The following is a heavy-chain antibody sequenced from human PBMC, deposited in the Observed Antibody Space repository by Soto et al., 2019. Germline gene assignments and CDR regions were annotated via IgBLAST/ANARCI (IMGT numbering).Heavy chain of an antibody. J-gene: IGHJ4*02. CDR1: GFTFSTYW. V-gene: IGHV3-74*01. CDR2: IKADGSST. D-gene: IGHD3-16*01. Sequence: EVQLVESGGGLVQPGGSLRLSCAASGFTFSTYWMHWVRQPPGKGLVWVSRIKADGSSTNYADSVKGRFTISRDNAKNTVYLQMNSLRAEDTAVYYCARDAGGQQYGVADYWGQGTLVTVSS. CDR3: ARDAGGQQYGVADY.